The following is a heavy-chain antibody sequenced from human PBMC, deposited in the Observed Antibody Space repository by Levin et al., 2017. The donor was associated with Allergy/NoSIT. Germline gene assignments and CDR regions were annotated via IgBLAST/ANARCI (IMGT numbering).Heavy chain of an antibody. Sequence: SLRLSLTCTVSGGSISGGGYHWTWIRQHPEKGLEWIGYIYYSGSTFYNPSLKSRLMISVDTSKNQFSLNVSSVTAADTAVYYCAREDGSTFDFWGQGALVTVAS. CDR3: AREDGSTFDF. CDR1: GGSISGGGYH. V-gene: IGHV4-31*02. D-gene: IGHD2-2*03. CDR2: IYYSGST. J-gene: IGHJ4*02.